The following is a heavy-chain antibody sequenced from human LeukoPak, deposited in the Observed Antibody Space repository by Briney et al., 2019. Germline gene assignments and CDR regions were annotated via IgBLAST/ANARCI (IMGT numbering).Heavy chain of an antibody. D-gene: IGHD3-10*01. CDR3: VRDSGSGSNRYMDV. CDR2: IYTSGSA. V-gene: IGHV4-4*07. J-gene: IGHJ6*03. CDR1: GGSISSYY. Sequence: SETLSLTCTVSGGSISSYYWSWIRQPAGKGLEWIGRIYTSGSANYNPSLKSRVTMSVDTSKNQFSLKLTSVTATDTAVYYCVRDSGSGSNRYMDVWGKGTTVTVSS.